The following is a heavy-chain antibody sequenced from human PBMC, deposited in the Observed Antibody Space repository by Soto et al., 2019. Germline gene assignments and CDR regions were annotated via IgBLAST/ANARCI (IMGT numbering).Heavy chain of an antibody. V-gene: IGHV1-69*01. D-gene: IGHD3-10*01. CDR1: GGILSTYA. CDR2: IIPIFGTP. J-gene: IGHJ4*02. Sequence: QVQLVQSGAEVKKPGSAVKVSCKASGGILSTYAISWLRQAPGQGLEWLGGIIPIFGTPNYAQRFQGRVNITADESTSTAYVELSRLRAEDTAVYYCARDRDDYGSGNYYNRIDYWGQGTLVTVSS. CDR3: ARDRDDYGSGNYYNRIDY.